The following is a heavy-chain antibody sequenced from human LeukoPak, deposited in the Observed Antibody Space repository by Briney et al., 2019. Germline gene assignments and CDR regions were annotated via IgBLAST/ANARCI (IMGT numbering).Heavy chain of an antibody. CDR1: GFTFSSYA. Sequence: GGSLRLSCAASGFTFSSYAMTWVRQAPGKELEWVSSISAGGDMTYYADSVKGRFTISRDNSKNTLYLQMNSLRAEDTAVYYCAKVDRDYAGNSLYYYYGMDVWGQGTTVTVSS. V-gene: IGHV3-23*01. D-gene: IGHD4-23*01. J-gene: IGHJ6*02. CDR3: AKVDRDYAGNSLYYYYGMDV. CDR2: ISAGGDMT.